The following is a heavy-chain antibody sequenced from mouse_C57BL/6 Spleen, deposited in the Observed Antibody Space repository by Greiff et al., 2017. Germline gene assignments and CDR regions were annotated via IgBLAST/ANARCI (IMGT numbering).Heavy chain of an antibody. CDR1: GFTFSDYG. V-gene: IGHV5-17*01. Sequence: EVQLVESGGGLVKPGGSLKLSCAASGFTFSDYGMHWVRQAPEQGLEWVAYISSGSSTIYYADTVKGRFTISRDNATNTLFLQMTSLRSEDTAMYYCARNGGLYAMDYWGQGTSVTVSS. CDR3: ARNGGLYAMDY. J-gene: IGHJ4*01. CDR2: ISSGSSTI.